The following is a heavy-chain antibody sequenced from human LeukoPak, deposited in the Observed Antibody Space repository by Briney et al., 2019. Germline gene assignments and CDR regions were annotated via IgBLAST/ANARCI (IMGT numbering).Heavy chain of an antibody. CDR1: GFTFSDYY. CDR2: ISSSGSTI. D-gene: IGHD2-15*01. J-gene: IGHJ6*03. V-gene: IGHV3-11*01. CDR3: ARTQDTSYYYYYYYMDV. Sequence: GGSLRLSCAASGFTFSDYYMSWIRQAPGKGLEWVSYISSSGSTIYYADSVKGRFTISRDNAKNSLYLQMNSLRAEDTAVYYCARTQDTSYYYYYYYMDVRGKGTTVTISS.